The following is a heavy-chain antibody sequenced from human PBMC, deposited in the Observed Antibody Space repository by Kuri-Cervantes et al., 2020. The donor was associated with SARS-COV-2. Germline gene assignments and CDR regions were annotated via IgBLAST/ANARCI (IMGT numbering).Heavy chain of an antibody. D-gene: IGHD3-22*01. V-gene: IGHV3-30*04. CDR1: GFTFSSYA. CDR3: ARRGTYYYDSSGYPNYYYYYMDV. CDR2: ISYDGSNK. J-gene: IGHJ6*03. Sequence: GGSLRLSCAASGFTFSSYAMHWVRQAPGKGLEWVAVISYDGSNKYYADSVKGRFTISRDNSKNTLYLQMNSLRAEDTAVYYCARRGTYYYDSSGYPNYYYYYMDVWGKGTTVTVSS.